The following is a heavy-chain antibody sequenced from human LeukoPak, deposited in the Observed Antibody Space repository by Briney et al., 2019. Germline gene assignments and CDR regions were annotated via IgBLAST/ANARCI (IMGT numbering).Heavy chain of an antibody. Sequence: GGSLRLSCTASGFTLGDYAMGWVRQAPGKGLEWVGFIRSKAYGGTTEYAASVKGRFTISRDDSKSIAYLQMNSLKTEDTAVYYCTRGRKAAAGTGAFDIWGQGTMVTVSS. CDR1: GFTLGDYA. CDR2: IRSKAYGGTT. CDR3: TRGRKAAAGTGAFDI. D-gene: IGHD6-13*01. V-gene: IGHV3-49*04. J-gene: IGHJ3*02.